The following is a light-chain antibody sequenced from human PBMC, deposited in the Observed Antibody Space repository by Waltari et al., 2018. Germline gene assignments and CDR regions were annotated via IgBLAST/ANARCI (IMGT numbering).Light chain of an antibody. CDR1: SSDIGSSNL. CDR2: EVS. J-gene: IGLJ2*01. V-gene: IGLV2-23*02. CDR3: FSYLVTTKL. Sequence: QSALTQPASVSGSPGQSITISCTGTSSDIGSSNLVSWYQQHPDKAPKLLIYEVSKLPSGVSVRFSFSKSCNTASLTISGLQADDEGYYFLFSYLVTTKLFGVWTNLTVL.